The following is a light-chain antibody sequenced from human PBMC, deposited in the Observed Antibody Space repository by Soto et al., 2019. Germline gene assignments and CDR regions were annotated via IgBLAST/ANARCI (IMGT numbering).Light chain of an antibody. CDR2: DVS. V-gene: IGLV2-14*01. J-gene: IGLJ1*01. CDR3: SSYTSSSTSRYV. CDR1: SSDVGGYNY. Sequence: QSVLTQPASWYGSPGQSITISCTGTSSDVGGYNYVSWYQQHPGKAPKLMIYDVSNRPSGVSNRFSGSKSGNTASLTISGLQAEDEADYYCSSYTSSSTSRYVFGTGTKVTVL.